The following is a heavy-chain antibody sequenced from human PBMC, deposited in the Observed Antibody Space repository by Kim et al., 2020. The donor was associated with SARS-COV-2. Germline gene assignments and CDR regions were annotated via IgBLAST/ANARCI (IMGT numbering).Heavy chain of an antibody. CDR2: ITDIGRA. J-gene: IGHJ4*02. D-gene: IGHD6-13*01. V-gene: IGHV3-23*01. CDR3: AKEVSSSGDY. Sequence: GGSLRLSCAASGFTFSSYAMNWVRQAPGKGLEWVSGITDIGRAYYADSAKGRFTISRDNSKNRLYLQMSNLRAEDTAGYFCAKEVSSSGDYWGQGTLVTV. CDR1: GFTFSSYA.